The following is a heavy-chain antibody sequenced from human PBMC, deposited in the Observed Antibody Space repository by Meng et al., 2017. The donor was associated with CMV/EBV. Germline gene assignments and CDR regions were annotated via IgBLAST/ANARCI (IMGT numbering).Heavy chain of an antibody. Sequence: TFSSYTISWVRQAPGQGLEWMGRIIPILGIENYAQKFQGRVTITADKSTSTAYMELSSLRSEDTAVYYCARYGGDSSGYNSPGFDPWGQGTLVTVSS. V-gene: IGHV1-69*02. D-gene: IGHD3-22*01. CDR1: TFSSYT. CDR2: IIPILGIE. CDR3: ARYGGDSSGYNSPGFDP. J-gene: IGHJ5*02.